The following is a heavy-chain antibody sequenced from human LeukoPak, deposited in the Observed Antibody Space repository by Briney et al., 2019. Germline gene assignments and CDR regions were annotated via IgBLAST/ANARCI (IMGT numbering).Heavy chain of an antibody. Sequence: SXFXXSSYSMNWVRQAPGKGLEWVSXISSSSSYIYYADSVKGRFTISRDNAKNSLYLQMNSLRAEDTAVYYCARIIAAAGPYYFDYWGQGTLVTVSS. V-gene: IGHV3-21*01. D-gene: IGHD6-13*01. J-gene: IGHJ4*02. CDR1: XFXXSSYS. CDR3: ARIIAAAGPYYFDY. CDR2: ISSSSSYI.